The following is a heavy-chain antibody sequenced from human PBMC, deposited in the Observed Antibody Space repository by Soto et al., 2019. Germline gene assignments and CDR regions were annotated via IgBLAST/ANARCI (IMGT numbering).Heavy chain of an antibody. J-gene: IGHJ4*02. Sequence: SPTLSLTCAISGDSVSSNSAAWNWIRQSPSRGLEWLGRTYYRSKWYNDYAVSVKSRITINPDTSKNQFSLQLNSVTPEDTAVYYCARDYMGARVGTTREVTGGFDYWGQGTLVTVSS. CDR3: ARDYMGARVGTTREVTGGFDY. CDR1: GDSVSSNSAA. V-gene: IGHV6-1*01. D-gene: IGHD1-26*01. CDR2: TYYRSKWYN.